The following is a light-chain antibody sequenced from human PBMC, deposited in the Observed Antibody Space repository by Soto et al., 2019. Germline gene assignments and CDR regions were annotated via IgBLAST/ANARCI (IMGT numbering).Light chain of an antibody. V-gene: IGLV2-14*02. CDR1: SSDVGSYNL. CDR2: EGT. CDR3: VSFAGGTYV. J-gene: IGLJ1*01. Sequence: QSVLTQPASVSGSPGQSITIPCTGTSSDVGSYNLVSWFQQHPGKVPKLIIYEGTKRPPGVPDRFFGSKSGNTASLTVSGLQAEDEADYYCVSFAGGTYVFGTGTKVTV.